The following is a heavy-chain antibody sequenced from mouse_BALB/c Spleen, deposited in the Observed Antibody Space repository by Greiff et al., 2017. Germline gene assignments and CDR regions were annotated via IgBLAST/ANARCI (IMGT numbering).Heavy chain of an antibody. CDR3: ARMNSYFDD. CDR2: INPNNGDT. V-gene: IGHV1-18*01. Sequence: EVQLQQFGAELVKPGASVKISCKASGYTFTDYNMDWVKQSHGKSLEWIGDINPNNGDTFYNQKFKGKATLTVDKSSSTAYMELRSLTSEDTAVYYCARMNSYFDDWGQGTTLTVSS. CDR1: GYTFTDYN. D-gene: IGHD2-12*01. J-gene: IGHJ2*01.